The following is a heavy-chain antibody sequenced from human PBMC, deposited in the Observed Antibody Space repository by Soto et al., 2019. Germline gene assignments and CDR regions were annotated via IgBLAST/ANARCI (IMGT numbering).Heavy chain of an antibody. Sequence: QITLKESGPSLVKPTQTLTLTCTFSGFSLSTTGVGVGWLRQPPGKALECLGVIYWDTNKRYSPSLESRLTILKDTSKKQVVLIMTDMDPADTATYYCAHRSTASLFDYWGQGALVTVSS. J-gene: IGHJ4*02. CDR1: GFSLSTTGVG. CDR2: IYWDTNK. D-gene: IGHD2-21*02. V-gene: IGHV2-5*02. CDR3: AHRSTASLFDY.